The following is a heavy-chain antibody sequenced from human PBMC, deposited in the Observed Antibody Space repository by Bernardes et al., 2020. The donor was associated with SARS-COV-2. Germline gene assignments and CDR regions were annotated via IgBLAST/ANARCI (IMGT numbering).Heavy chain of an antibody. Sequence: SETLSLTCSVSGGSFSNSDWYWGWIRQPPGKGLEWIGSIYYSGSTYYNPSLKSRVTISVDASKNQFSLKLTSVTAADTAVYYCARRGEKWFGLDYFDYWGQGTLVTVSS. CDR3: ARRGEKWFGLDYFDY. J-gene: IGHJ4*02. V-gene: IGHV4-39*01. D-gene: IGHD3-10*01. CDR1: GGSFSNSDWY. CDR2: IYYSGST.